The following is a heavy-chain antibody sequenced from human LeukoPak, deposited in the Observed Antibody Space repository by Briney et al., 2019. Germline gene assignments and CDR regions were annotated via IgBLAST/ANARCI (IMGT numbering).Heavy chain of an antibody. CDR1: GGSISSGGYY. D-gene: IGHD2-2*02. CDR2: IYYSGST. V-gene: IGHV4-31*03. J-gene: IGHJ6*03. CDR3: ARDRGCSSTSCYMYYYYYYMDV. Sequence: SQTLSLTCTVSGGSISSGGYYWSWIRQHPGKGLVWIGYIYYSGSTYYNPSLKSRVTISVDTSKNQFSLKLSSVTAADTAVYYCARDRGCSSTSCYMYYYYYYMDVWGKGTTVTVSS.